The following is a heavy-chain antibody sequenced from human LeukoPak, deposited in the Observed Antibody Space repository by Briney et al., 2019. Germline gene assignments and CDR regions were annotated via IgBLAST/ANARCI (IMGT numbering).Heavy chain of an antibody. J-gene: IGHJ4*02. D-gene: IGHD6-13*01. CDR1: AFTVSINY. V-gene: IGHV3-53*01. CDR2: IYSGGTT. CDR3: ARDPPGIAASVSGG. Sequence: GGSLTLSCKASAFTVSINYMEWVRPAPGKGMEWGALIYSGGTTNYADSVKGRFTISRDNSKNTLYLQMTNVRVEDTAVYYCARDPPGIAASVSGGWGQGTLVTVSS.